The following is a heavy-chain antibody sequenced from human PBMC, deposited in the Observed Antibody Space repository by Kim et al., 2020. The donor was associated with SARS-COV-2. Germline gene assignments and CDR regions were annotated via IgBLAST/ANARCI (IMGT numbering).Heavy chain of an antibody. V-gene: IGHV1-8*01. CDR1: GFALTTYE. CDR3: AREVDNWDFDY. Sequence: ASVKVSRKASGFALTTYEINWVRQAPGQGLEWMGWMDPNSGKTGYAQKFQGRVTMTRSTSINTAYIELSSLRFEDTAIYYCAREVDNWDFDYWGQGTLVTVSS. J-gene: IGHJ4*02. D-gene: IGHD1-1*01. CDR2: MDPNSGKT.